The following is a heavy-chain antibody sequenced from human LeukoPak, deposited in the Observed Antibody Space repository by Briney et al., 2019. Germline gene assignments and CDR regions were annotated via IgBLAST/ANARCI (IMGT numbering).Heavy chain of an antibody. CDR1: GFSFSDYA. Sequence: PGEFLRLSCVASGFSFSDYAMHWVRQAPGKGLEWVAVISADGRDKYYIDSVRGRFTISRDNSKTTLFRQMNSLEVEHAAVYYCATPLTSKWSSSWYSGHFDYWGQGALVTVPS. CDR3: ATPLTSKWSSSWYSGHFDY. J-gene: IGHJ4*02. V-gene: IGHV3-30*04. D-gene: IGHD6-13*01. CDR2: ISADGRDK.